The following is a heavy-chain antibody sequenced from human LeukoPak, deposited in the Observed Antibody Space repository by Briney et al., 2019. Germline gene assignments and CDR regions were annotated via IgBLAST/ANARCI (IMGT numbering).Heavy chain of an antibody. D-gene: IGHD3-3*01. Sequence: SETLSLTCTVSGGSISSYYWSWIRQPPGKGLEWIGYIYYSGSTNYNPSLKSRVTISVDTSKNQFSLKLSSVTAADTAVYYCAKDPSGYYGWFDPWGQGTLVTVSS. CDR1: GGSISSYY. J-gene: IGHJ5*02. V-gene: IGHV4-59*01. CDR3: AKDPSGYYGWFDP. CDR2: IYYSGST.